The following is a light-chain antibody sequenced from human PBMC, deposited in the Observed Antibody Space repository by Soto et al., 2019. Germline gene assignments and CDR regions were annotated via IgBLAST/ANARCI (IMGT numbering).Light chain of an antibody. CDR3: QQLNSYPPP. CDR1: QGISSY. CDR2: AAS. V-gene: IGKV1-9*01. J-gene: IGKJ4*01. Sequence: IQLTQSPSSLSASIGDRVTITCRASQGISSYLAWYQQKPGKAPKLLIYAASTLQRGVPSRFSGSGSGTAFTLPISSLQPEDFATYYCQQLNSYPPPFGGGTKVEIK.